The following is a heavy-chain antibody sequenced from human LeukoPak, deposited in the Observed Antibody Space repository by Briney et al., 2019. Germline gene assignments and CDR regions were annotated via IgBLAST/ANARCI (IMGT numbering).Heavy chain of an antibody. D-gene: IGHD5-12*01. CDR2: MNPNSGST. Sequence: GASVKVSCKASGYTFTSHDINWVRQATGQGLEWMGWMNPNSGSTGYAQQFQGRVTLTRNTSISTVYMELSSLRSEDTAVYFCARGLGWLYYYYYMDVWGKGTTVTVSS. J-gene: IGHJ6*03. CDR1: GYTFTSHD. CDR3: ARGLGWLYYYYYMDV. V-gene: IGHV1-8*03.